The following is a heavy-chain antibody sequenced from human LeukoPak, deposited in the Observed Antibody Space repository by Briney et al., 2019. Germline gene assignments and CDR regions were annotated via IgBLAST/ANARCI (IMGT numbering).Heavy chain of an antibody. Sequence: PSETQSLTCTVSGGSISSGSYFWIWIRQPPGMGLEWIGSINYRGSTYYNPYLKSRVTISVDTSKNQFSLKLSSVTAADTALYYCARQIAVAGEWAFDIWGQGTMVTVSS. J-gene: IGHJ3*02. V-gene: IGHV4-39*01. CDR3: ARQIAVAGEWAFDI. D-gene: IGHD6-19*01. CDR1: GGSISSGSYF. CDR2: INYRGST.